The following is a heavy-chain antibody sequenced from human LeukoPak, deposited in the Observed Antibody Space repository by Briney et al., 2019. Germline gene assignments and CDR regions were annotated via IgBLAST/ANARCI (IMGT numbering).Heavy chain of an antibody. Sequence: ASVKVSCKASGYTFTSYAMYWVRQAPGQGLEWMGWINTNTGNPTYAQGFTGRFVFSLDTSVSTAYLQINSLKAEDTAVYYCARDPETTVTTSVDYWGQGTLVTVSS. CDR3: ARDPETTVTTSVDY. D-gene: IGHD4-17*01. CDR1: GYTFTSYA. J-gene: IGHJ4*02. V-gene: IGHV7-4-1*02. CDR2: INTNTGNP.